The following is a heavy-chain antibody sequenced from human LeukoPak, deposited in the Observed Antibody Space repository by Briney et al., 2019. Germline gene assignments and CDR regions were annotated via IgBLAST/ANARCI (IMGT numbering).Heavy chain of an antibody. D-gene: IGHD2-21*02. CDR1: GFSFSDYW. Sequence: GSLRLSCAASGFSFSDYWMSWVRQAPGRGLEWVGNINQDGSQNSSVDSVKGRFTISRDNAKNSLYLQMNSLGAEDTALYYCAREVTASSFDILGQGTMVTVSS. V-gene: IGHV3-7*01. CDR3: AREVTASSFDI. J-gene: IGHJ3*02. CDR2: INQDGSQN.